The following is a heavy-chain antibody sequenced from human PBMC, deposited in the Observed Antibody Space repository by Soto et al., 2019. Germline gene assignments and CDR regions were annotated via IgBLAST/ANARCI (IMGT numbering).Heavy chain of an antibody. Sequence: GGSLRLSCAASGFTFSSYSMNWVRQTPGKGLEWVSSISSSSSYIYYADSVKGRFTISRDNAKNSLYLQMNSLRAEDTAVYYCARIVREGSSSWYYILPPDLYYYYCMHVWGQGTTVTVSS. CDR3: ARIVREGSSSWYYILPPDLYYYYCMHV. J-gene: IGHJ6*02. D-gene: IGHD6-13*01. CDR1: GFTFSSYS. V-gene: IGHV3-21*01. CDR2: ISSSSSYI.